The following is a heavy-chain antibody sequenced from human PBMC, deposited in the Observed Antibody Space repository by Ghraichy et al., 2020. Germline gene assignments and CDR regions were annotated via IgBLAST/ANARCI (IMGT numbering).Heavy chain of an antibody. CDR3: ARRIASAGWFES. V-gene: IGHV6-1*01. Sequence: SQTLSLTCAISGDSVSRNNAAWNWIRQSPSRGLEWLGRTYYKSKWDNDYAPSVKSRITINADTSKNQISLQLNSVTPEDTGVYYCARRIASAGWFESWSQGTLVTVSS. D-gene: IGHD6-13*01. CDR2: TYYKSKWDN. CDR1: GDSVSRNNAA. J-gene: IGHJ5*01.